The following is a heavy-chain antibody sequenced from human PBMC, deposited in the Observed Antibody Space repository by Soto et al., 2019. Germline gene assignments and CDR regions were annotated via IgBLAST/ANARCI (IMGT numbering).Heavy chain of an antibody. D-gene: IGHD3-10*01. CDR3: ARGVTMVRGANYYYYYGMDV. CDR1: GYTFTSYS. V-gene: IGHV1-3*01. CDR2: INAGNGNT. Sequence: ASVKVSCKASGYTFTSYSMHWVRQAPGQRLEWMGWINAGNGNTKYSQKFQGRVTITRDTSASTAYMELSSLRSEDTAVYYCARGVTMVRGANYYYYYGMDVWGQGTTVTVSS. J-gene: IGHJ6*02.